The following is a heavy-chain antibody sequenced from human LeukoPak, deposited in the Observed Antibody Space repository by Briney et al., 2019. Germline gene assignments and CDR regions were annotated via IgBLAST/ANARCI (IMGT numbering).Heavy chain of an antibody. D-gene: IGHD1-14*01. CDR3: ATWYHVERYFDY. Sequence: SQTLSLTCTVSGGSISSGGYYWSWIRQHPGKGLEWIGYIYYSGSTYYNPSLKSRVTISVDTSKNQFSLKLSSVTAADTAVYYCATWYHVERYFDYWGQGTLVTVSS. CDR2: IYYSGST. CDR1: GGSISSGGYY. J-gene: IGHJ4*02. V-gene: IGHV4-31*03.